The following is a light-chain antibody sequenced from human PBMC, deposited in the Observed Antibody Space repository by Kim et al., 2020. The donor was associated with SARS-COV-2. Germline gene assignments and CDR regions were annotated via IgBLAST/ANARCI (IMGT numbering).Light chain of an antibody. CDR2: AVS. V-gene: IGLV2-11*01. CDR1: YDDIGDYDF. CDR3: SSFASTNTL. Sequence: QSALTQPHSVSGSPGQSVTISCTGTYDDIGDYDFVSWNQQHPGQAPKLIIYAVSERPSGVPDRFSGSKSGNTASLTISGLQAVDEADYYCSSFASTNTLFGGGTKLTVL. J-gene: IGLJ2*01.